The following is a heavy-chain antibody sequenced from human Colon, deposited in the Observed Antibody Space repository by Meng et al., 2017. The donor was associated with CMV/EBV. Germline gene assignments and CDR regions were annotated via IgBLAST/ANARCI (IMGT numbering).Heavy chain of an antibody. Sequence: GSLRLSCAASGFNFNSFGMHWVRQAPGKGLEWVAFIRFDAKEQYYSDSVKGRFPISRDNAMSTLYLHMDGLRPDDTAVYYCAKREASASLDYWGQGTLVTVSS. CDR2: IRFDAKEQ. CDR1: GFNFNSFG. D-gene: IGHD5-24*01. V-gene: IGHV3-30*02. CDR3: AKREASASLDY. J-gene: IGHJ4*02.